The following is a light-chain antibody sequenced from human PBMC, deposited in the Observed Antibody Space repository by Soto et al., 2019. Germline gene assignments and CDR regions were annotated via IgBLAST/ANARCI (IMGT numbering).Light chain of an antibody. CDR3: SSYTSGSTYV. CDR2: EVS. J-gene: IGLJ1*01. V-gene: IGLV2-14*01. CDR1: SSDVGGYRY. Sequence: QSVLTQPASVSGSPGQSITISCTGTSSDVGGYRYVSWYQQHPGKAPKLMIYEVSNRPSGVSNRFSGSKSGNTASLTISGLQAEDEADYYCSSYTSGSTYVFGTGTKATVL.